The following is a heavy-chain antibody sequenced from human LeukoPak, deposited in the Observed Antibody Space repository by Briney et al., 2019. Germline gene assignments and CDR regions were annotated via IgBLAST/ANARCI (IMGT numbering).Heavy chain of an antibody. V-gene: IGHV3-30*04. CDR2: ISYDGSNK. CDR3: ARGRVAVAKHYYYYYGTDV. CDR1: GFTFSSYA. Sequence: PGRSLRLSCAASGFTFSSYAMHWVRQAPGKGLEWVAVISYDGSNKYYADSVKGRFTISRDNSKNTLYLQMNSLRAEDTAVYYCARGRVAVAKHYYYYYGTDVWGQGTLVTVSS. D-gene: IGHD6-19*01. J-gene: IGHJ6*02.